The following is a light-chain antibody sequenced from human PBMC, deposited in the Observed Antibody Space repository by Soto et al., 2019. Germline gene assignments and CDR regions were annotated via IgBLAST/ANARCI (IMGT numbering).Light chain of an antibody. CDR3: QQRSNWPPAIT. CDR2: DAS. CDR1: QSVSSF. J-gene: IGKJ5*01. Sequence: EIVLTQSPATLSLSPGDRATLSCRASQSVSSFLAWHQQKPGQAPRLLIYDASNRATGIPARFSGSGSGTDFTLTISSLEPEDFAVYYCQQRSNWPPAITFGQGTRLEIK. V-gene: IGKV3-11*01.